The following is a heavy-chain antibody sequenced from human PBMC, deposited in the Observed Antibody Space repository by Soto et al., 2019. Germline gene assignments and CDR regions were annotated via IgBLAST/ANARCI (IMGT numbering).Heavy chain of an antibody. D-gene: IGHD2-21*02. Sequence: SETLSLTCTASGGSITDYSWVWIRQPAGKGLEWIGRVFSSGSTNYNPSLKGRITMSLDTSKNQFSLKLNSATATDTAVYICARDQGVVVTADNWFDPWGQGILVTVSS. CDR3: ARDQGVVVTADNWFDP. J-gene: IGHJ5*02. V-gene: IGHV4-4*07. CDR2: VFSSGST. CDR1: GGSITDYS.